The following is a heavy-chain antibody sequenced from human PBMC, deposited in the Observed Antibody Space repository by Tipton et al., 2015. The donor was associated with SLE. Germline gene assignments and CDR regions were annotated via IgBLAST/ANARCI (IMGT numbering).Heavy chain of an antibody. CDR2: ISSSGSTI. CDR3: ARGPEEQLVRGAFDI. CDR1: GFTFSDYY. V-gene: IGHV3-11*04. Sequence: SLRLSCAASGFTFSDYYMSWVRQAPGKGLEWVSYISSSGSTIYYADSVKGRFTISRDNAKNSLYLQMNSLRAEDTAVYYCARGPEEQLVRGAFDIWGQGTMVTVSS. D-gene: IGHD6-6*01. J-gene: IGHJ3*02.